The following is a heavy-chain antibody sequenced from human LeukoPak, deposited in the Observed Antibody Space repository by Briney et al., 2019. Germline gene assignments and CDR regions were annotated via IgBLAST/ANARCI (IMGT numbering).Heavy chain of an antibody. CDR2: IYHSGST. CDR1: GGSISSGNYD. CDR3: ARGSRIAVAAYYFDY. D-gene: IGHD6-19*01. J-gene: IGHJ4*02. V-gene: IGHV4-39*07. Sequence: SETLSLTCTVSGGSISSGNYDWGWIRQFPGKGLEWIGYIYHSGSTYNNPSLKSRVTISVDTSKNQLSLKLSSVTAADTAVYYCARGSRIAVAAYYFDYWGRGTLVTVSS.